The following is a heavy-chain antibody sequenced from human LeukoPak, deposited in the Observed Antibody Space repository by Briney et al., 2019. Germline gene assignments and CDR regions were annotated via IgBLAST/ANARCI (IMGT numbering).Heavy chain of an antibody. V-gene: IGHV1-46*01. D-gene: IGHD1-1*01. Sequence: ASVKVSCKASGYTFTGYYMHWVRQAPGQGLEWMGIINPSGGSTSYAQKFQGRVTMTRDMSTSTVYMELSSLRSEDTAVYYCASSSGTTGPTDYYYYMDVWGKGTTVTVSS. CDR3: ASSSGTTGPTDYYYYMDV. J-gene: IGHJ6*03. CDR1: GYTFTGYY. CDR2: INPSGGST.